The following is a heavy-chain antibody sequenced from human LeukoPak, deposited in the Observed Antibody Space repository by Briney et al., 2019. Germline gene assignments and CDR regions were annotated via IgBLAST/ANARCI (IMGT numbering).Heavy chain of an antibody. J-gene: IGHJ4*02. V-gene: IGHV3-23*01. D-gene: IGHD3-10*01. CDR1: GFTFSSYA. Sequence: GGSLRLSCAASGFTFSSYAMSWVGQAAAKGLEWVSAISGSGGSTYYADSVKGRFTISRDNSKNTLYLQMNSLRAEDTAVYYCAKTRGFGELLTYFDYWGQGTLVTVSS. CDR2: ISGSGGST. CDR3: AKTRGFGELLTYFDY.